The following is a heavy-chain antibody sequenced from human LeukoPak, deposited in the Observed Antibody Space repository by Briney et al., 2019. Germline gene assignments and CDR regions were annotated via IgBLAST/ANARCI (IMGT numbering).Heavy chain of an antibody. D-gene: IGHD3-16*01. J-gene: IGHJ6*03. Sequence: PSETLSLTCTVSGGSISSYYGSWLRQPPGKGPEWIGYIYYSGSTNYNPSLKSRVTISVDTSKNQFSLKLSSVTAADTAVYYCARETSQKGAHYMDVWGKGTTVTISS. V-gene: IGHV4-59*01. CDR3: ARETSQKGAHYMDV. CDR1: GGSISSYY. CDR2: IYYSGST.